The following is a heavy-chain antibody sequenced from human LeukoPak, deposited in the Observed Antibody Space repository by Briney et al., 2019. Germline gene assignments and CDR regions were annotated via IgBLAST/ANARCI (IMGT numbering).Heavy chain of an antibody. V-gene: IGHV1-69*01. CDR3: ARRAEWFSWTRLDAFDI. Sequence: SVKVSCKASGASLKNFAISWVRQAPGQGPEWMGGFNHIYGTTNYAQKFQGRVTIAVDGSTNVAYLDLGSLTSDDPAVYFCARRAEWFSWTRLDAFDIWGQGTMVTVSS. CDR2: FNHIYGTT. CDR1: GASLKNFA. D-gene: IGHD3-3*01. J-gene: IGHJ3*02.